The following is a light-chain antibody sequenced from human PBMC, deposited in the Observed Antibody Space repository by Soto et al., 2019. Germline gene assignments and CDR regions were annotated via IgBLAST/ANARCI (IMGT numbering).Light chain of an antibody. CDR2: AVS. J-gene: IGLJ1*01. CDR3: SSYTSDSSSV. CDR1: SSDVGLYDY. V-gene: IGLV2-14*01. Sequence: ALTQPASVSGSPGQSITISCTGTSSDVGLYDYVSWYQQHPGKAPQLMIYAVSNRPSGVSNRFSASKSGNTASLFISGLQAEDEADYYCSSYTSDSSSVFGSGTKVTVL.